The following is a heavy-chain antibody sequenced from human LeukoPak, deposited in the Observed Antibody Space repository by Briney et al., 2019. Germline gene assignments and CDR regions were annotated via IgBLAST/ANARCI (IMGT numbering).Heavy chain of an antibody. J-gene: IGHJ5*02. Sequence: ASVKVSCKASGYTFTSYDINWVRQATGQGLEWMGWMNPNSGNTGYAQKFQGRGGITSNPSISTAYMELSSLRSEDTAVYYCARGPRVILRWFARHNWFDPWGQGTLVTVSS. CDR1: GYTFTSYD. V-gene: IGHV1-8*03. CDR3: ARGPRVILRWFARHNWFDP. D-gene: IGHD4-23*01. CDR2: MNPNSGNT.